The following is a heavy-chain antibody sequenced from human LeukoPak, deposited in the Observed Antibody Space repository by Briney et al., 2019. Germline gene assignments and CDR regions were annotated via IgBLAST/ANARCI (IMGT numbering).Heavy chain of an antibody. J-gene: IGHJ4*02. V-gene: IGHV3-23*01. CDR1: GFTFSSYA. CDR2: ISGSGGST. D-gene: IGHD3-3*01. CDR3: AKEANPRDFWSGYYRRFDY. Sequence: GGSLRLSCAASGFTFSSYAMSWVRQAPGKGLEWVSAISGSGGSTYYADSVKGRFTISRDDSKNTLYLQMNSLRAEDTAVYYCAKEANPRDFWSGYYRRFDYWGQGTLVTVSS.